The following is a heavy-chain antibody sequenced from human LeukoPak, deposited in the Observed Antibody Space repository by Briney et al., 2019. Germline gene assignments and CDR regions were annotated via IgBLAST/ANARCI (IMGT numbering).Heavy chain of an antibody. CDR1: GYTFIDHY. D-gene: IGHD3-22*01. CDR2: IHPNSGGT. Sequence: ASVKVSCKASGYTFIDHYIHWVRQAPGQGLEWMGWIHPNSGGTNYAQKFQGWVTMTRDTSISTAYMELSRMRSDDTAVYYCARDQVSVDYYDSSGGIDYWGQGTLVTVSS. V-gene: IGHV1-2*04. CDR3: ARDQVSVDYYDSSGGIDY. J-gene: IGHJ4*02.